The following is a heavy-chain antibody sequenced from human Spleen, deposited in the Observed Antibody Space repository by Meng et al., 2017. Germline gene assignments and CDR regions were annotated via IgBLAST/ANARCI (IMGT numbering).Heavy chain of an antibody. CDR1: GFTFSSYA. D-gene: IGHD3-22*01. CDR2: ISGSGGST. J-gene: IGHJ4*02. Sequence: GESLKISCAASGFTFSSYAMSWVRQAPGKGLEWVSAISGSGGSTYYADSVKGRFTISRDNAKNSLYLQMNSLRAEDTALYYCANLIVWGQGTLVTVSS. CDR3: ANLIV. V-gene: IGHV3-23*01.